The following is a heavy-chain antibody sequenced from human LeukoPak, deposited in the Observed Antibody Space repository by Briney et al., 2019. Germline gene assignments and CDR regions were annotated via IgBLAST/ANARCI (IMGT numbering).Heavy chain of an antibody. D-gene: IGHD6-19*01. V-gene: IGHV4-34*01. CDR2: INHSGSN. J-gene: IGHJ5*02. CDR1: GGPFSGYY. Sequence: PSETLSLTCAVYGGPFSGYYWSWIRQPPGKGLEWIGEINHSGSNNYNPSLKSRVTISLDTSKNQFSLKLSAVTAADTAVYFCARAMFTNGWYWNHWGQGTLVTVSS. CDR3: ARAMFTNGWYWNH.